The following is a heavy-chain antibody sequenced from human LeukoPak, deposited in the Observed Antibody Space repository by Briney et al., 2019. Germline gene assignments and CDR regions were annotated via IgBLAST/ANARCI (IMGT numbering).Heavy chain of an antibody. V-gene: IGHV1-24*01. CDR1: GYSLGELS. CDR3: ARMGDPSWSDP. D-gene: IGHD3-16*01. CDR2: FDLEDGET. J-gene: IGHJ5*02. Sequence: ASVKVSCKVSGYSLGELSLHWVRQAPGKGLEWMGGFDLEDGETTYAQKFQGRVSMTEDTSTDTAYLDLSSLRSEDTAMYYCARMGDPSWSDPWGQGTLVTVSS.